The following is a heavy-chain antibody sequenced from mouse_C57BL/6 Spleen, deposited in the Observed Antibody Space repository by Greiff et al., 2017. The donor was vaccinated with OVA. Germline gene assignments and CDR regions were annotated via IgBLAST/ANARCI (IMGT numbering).Heavy chain of an antibody. D-gene: IGHD1-1*01. Sequence: EVQLQQSGPELVKPGASVKISCKASGYSFTDYNMNWVKQSNGKSLEWIGVINPNYGTTSYNQKFKGKATLTVDQSSSTAYMQLNSHTSEDSAVEYCARESGSIDRSYFDYWGQGTTLTVSS. CDR1: GYSFTDYN. J-gene: IGHJ2*01. CDR2: INPNYGTT. CDR3: ARESGSIDRSYFDY. V-gene: IGHV1-39*01.